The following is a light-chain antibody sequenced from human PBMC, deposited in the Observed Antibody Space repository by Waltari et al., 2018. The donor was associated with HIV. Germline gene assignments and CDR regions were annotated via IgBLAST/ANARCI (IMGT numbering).Light chain of an antibody. CDR1: SGPSSHA. Sequence: QLVLTQSPSASASLGASVKLTCTLTSGPSSHAIAWHQQQPERGPRYLMKVNSDGSVTTGDGIPDRFSGSTSGAERYLTISSLQFEDEADYYCQTWDTGIHVFGGGTKLTVL. V-gene: IGLV4-69*01. J-gene: IGLJ3*02. CDR3: QTWDTGIHV. CDR2: VNSDGSV.